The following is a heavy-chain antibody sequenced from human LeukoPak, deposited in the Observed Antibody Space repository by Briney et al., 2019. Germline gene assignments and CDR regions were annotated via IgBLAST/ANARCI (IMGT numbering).Heavy chain of an antibody. CDR3: ARDLGEIQLWLRGWFDP. V-gene: IGHV1-69*05. J-gene: IGHJ5*02. CDR1: RGTFSSYA. CDR2: IIPIFGTA. D-gene: IGHD5-18*01. Sequence: ASVKVSCKASRGTFSSYAISWVRQAPGQGLEWMGGIIPIFGTANYAQKFQGRVTITTDESTSTAYMELSSLRSEDTAVYYCARDLGEIQLWLRGWFDPWGQGTLVTVSS.